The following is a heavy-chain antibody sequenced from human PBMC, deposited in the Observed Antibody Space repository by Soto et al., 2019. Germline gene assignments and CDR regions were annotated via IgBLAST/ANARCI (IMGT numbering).Heavy chain of an antibody. D-gene: IGHD4-17*01. Sequence: QVQLVQSGTEVKKPGSSVKVSCKASGATFSSYAISWVRQAPGQGLEWMGGIISIFGRANSAQTFQGRVTITADEATKTAYMELSSLRSGDTAVYYCARDDSGDYGKPYNFYAMDVWGQGTTVTVSS. V-gene: IGHV1-69*12. CDR3: ARDDSGDYGKPYNFYAMDV. J-gene: IGHJ6*02. CDR1: GATFSSYA. CDR2: IISIFGRA.